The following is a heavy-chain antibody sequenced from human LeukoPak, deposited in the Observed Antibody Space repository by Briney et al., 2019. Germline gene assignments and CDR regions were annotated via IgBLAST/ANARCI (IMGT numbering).Heavy chain of an antibody. D-gene: IGHD2-21*01. V-gene: IGHV4-59*12. J-gene: IGHJ6*02. CDR1: GGSISSYY. Sequence: PSETLSLTCTVSGGSISSYYWSWIRQPPGKGLEWIGYIYYSGSTNYNPSLKSRVTISVDTSKNQFSLKLSSVTAADTAVYYCARDQNSPYYYYGMDVWGQGTTVTVSS. CDR3: ARDQNSPYYYYGMDV. CDR2: IYYSGST.